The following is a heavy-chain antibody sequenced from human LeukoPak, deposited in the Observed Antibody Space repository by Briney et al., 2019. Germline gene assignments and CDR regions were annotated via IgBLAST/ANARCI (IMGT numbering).Heavy chain of an antibody. J-gene: IGHJ4*02. D-gene: IGHD3-22*01. Sequence: PGGSLRLSCAASGFTFSSYSMNWVRQAPGKGLEWVSYISSSGSTIYYADSVKGRFTISRDNAKNSLYLQMNSLRAEDTAVYYCARDWHSSGYSLDYWGQGTLVTVSS. V-gene: IGHV3-48*04. CDR3: ARDWHSSGYSLDY. CDR2: ISSSGSTI. CDR1: GFTFSSYS.